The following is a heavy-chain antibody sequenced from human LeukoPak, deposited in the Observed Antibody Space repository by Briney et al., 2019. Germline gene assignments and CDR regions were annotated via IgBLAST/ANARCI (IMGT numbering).Heavy chain of an antibody. CDR1: GYTFTSYG. CDR2: ISAHNGNT. Sequence: ASVKASCKASGYTFTSYGISWVRQAPGQGLEWMGWISAHNGNTNYAQKLQGRVTMTTDTSTSTAYMELRSLRSDDTAVYYCARDNGYDFWSGYPGGFQHWGQGTLVTVSS. CDR3: ARDNGYDFWSGYPGGFQH. J-gene: IGHJ1*01. V-gene: IGHV1-18*01. D-gene: IGHD3-3*01.